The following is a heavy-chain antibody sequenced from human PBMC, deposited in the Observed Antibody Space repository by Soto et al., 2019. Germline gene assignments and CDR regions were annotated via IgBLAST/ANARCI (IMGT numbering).Heavy chain of an antibody. CDR2: INTGKGNT. J-gene: IGHJ4*02. CDR3: ARAGDDCSAANCYVIDY. Sequence: ASVKVSCKASGYTFTNYAMHWVRQAPGQRLEWMGWINTGKGNTKYSQKFQGRVTITRDTSAITAYMELSSLRSEDTSMYYCARAGDDCSAANCYVIDYWGQGTLVTVSS. CDR1: GYTFTNYA. D-gene: IGHD2-2*01. V-gene: IGHV1-3*04.